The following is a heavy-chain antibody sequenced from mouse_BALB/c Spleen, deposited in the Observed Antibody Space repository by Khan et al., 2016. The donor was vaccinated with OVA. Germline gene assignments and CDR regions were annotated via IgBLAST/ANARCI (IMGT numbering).Heavy chain of an antibody. CDR2: ISSAGDYT. D-gene: IGHD1-1*01. CDR3: ASHLAGSFAY. CDR1: GFTFSSYS. Sequence: EVKVVESGGDLVKPGGSLKLSCAASGFTFSSYSMSWVRQTPDKRLEWVTTISSAGDYTYYPDSVKGRFTISRDNAKNTLYLQMSSLKSEDTAMYYCASHLAGSFAYWGQGTLVTVSA. J-gene: IGHJ3*01. V-gene: IGHV5-6*01.